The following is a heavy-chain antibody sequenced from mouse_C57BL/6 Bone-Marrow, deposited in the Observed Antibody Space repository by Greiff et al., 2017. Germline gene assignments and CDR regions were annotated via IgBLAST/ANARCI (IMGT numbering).Heavy chain of an antibody. V-gene: IGHV1-69*01. CDR3: ARERGYDALFDY. CDR1: GYTFTSYC. J-gene: IGHJ2*01. CDR2: IDPSDSYT. Sequence: QVQLQQSGAELVMPGASVKLSCTASGYTFTSYCMHWVKQRPGQGLEWIGEIDPSDSYTNYNQKFKGKSTLTVDKSSSTAYLQLSSLTSEDSAVYYCARERGYDALFDYWGQGTTLTVSS. D-gene: IGHD3-1*01.